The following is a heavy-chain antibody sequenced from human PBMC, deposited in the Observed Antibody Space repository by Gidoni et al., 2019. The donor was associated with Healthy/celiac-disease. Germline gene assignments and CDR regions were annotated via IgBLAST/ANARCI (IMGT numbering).Heavy chain of an antibody. D-gene: IGHD6-19*01. CDR3: ARGSGWSLDAFDI. Sequence: EVQLVESGGGLVQPGGSLRLSCAASGFTFSSYWMSWVRQAPGKGLEWVANIKQDGSEKYYVDSVKGRFTISRDNAKNSLYLQMNSLRAEDTAVYYCARGSGWSLDAFDIWGQGTMVTVSS. J-gene: IGHJ3*02. CDR2: IKQDGSEK. CDR1: GFTFSSYW. V-gene: IGHV3-7*04.